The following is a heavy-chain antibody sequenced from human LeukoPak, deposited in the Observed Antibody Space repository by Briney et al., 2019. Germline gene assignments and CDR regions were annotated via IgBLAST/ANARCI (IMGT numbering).Heavy chain of an antibody. CDR1: GYTFTSYD. CDR2: MNPNSGNT. J-gene: IGHJ4*02. Sequence: ASVKVSCKASGYTFTSYDINWVRQATGQGLEWMGWMNPNSGNTGYAQKFQGRVTMTRNTSISTAYMELSSLRSEDTAVYYCAKHQSVIPAADYRGQGILVTVSS. D-gene: IGHD2-2*01. CDR3: AKHQSVIPAADY. V-gene: IGHV1-8*01.